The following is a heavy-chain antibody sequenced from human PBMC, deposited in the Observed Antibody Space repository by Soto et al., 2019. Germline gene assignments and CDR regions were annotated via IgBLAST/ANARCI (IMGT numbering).Heavy chain of an antibody. CDR2: IIPIFGTA. CDR3: ATSEYYYGSGSHIPHYFDY. J-gene: IGHJ4*02. D-gene: IGHD3-10*01. V-gene: IGHV1-69*13. CDR1: GGTFSSYA. Sequence: GASVKVSCKASGGTFSSYAISWVRQAPGQGLEWMGGIIPIFGTANYAQKFQGRVTITADESTSTAYMELSSLRSEDTAVYYCATSEYYYGSGSHIPHYFDYWGQGTLVTVSS.